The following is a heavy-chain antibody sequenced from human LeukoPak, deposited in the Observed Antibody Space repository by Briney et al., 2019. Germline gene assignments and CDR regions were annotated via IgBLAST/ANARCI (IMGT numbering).Heavy chain of an antibody. CDR1: GGSISSYY. J-gene: IGHJ6*03. D-gene: IGHD3-3*01. Sequence: SETLSLTCTVSGGSISSYYWTWLRQPPGKSLEWIGYIYYTGSTNYNPSLKSRVTISVDTSKNQFSLKLSSVTAADTAVYYCAWSSDFRYYYYYMDVWGKGTTVTVSS. CDR2: IYYTGST. CDR3: AWSSDFRYYYYYMDV. V-gene: IGHV4-59*01.